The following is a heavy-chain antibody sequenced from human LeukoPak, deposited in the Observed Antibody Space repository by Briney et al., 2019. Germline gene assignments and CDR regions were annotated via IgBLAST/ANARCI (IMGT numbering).Heavy chain of an antibody. V-gene: IGHV4-31*03. CDR1: GGSISRGGYY. J-gene: IGHJ4*02. CDR2: IYYSGNT. CDR3: ASDFDSSGYPPHFDY. Sequence: SETLSLTCTVSGGSISRGGYYWSWIRQHPGKGLEWIGFIYYSGNTYYNPSLKSRVTISIDTSKNQFSLKLSSVTAADTAVYYCASDFDSSGYPPHFDYWGQGTLVTVSS. D-gene: IGHD3-22*01.